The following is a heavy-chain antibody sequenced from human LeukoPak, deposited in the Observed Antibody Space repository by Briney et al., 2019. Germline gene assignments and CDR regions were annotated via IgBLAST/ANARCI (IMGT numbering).Heavy chain of an antibody. CDR3: ARGRYYDSSGYYSDDDAFDI. CDR1: GYTFTSYD. D-gene: IGHD3-22*01. CDR2: MNPSSGNT. V-gene: IGHV1-8*01. Sequence: ASVKVSCKASGYTFTSYDINWVRQATGQGLEWMGWMNPSSGNTGYAQKFQGRDTMTRNTSISTAYMELSSLRSEDTAVYYCARGRYYDSSGYYSDDDAFDIWGQGTMVTVSS. J-gene: IGHJ3*02.